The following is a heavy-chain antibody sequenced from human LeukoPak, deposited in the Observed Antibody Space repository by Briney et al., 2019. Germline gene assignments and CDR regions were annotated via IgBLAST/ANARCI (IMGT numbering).Heavy chain of an antibody. Sequence: SQTLSLTCAISGDSVSSNTAAWNWIRQSPSRGLEWLGRTYYRSKWYSNYAVSVKSRITINPDTSKNQFSLQLNSVTPEDTAVYYCARVEDFWSGYDWFDPWGQGTLVTVSS. CDR3: ARVEDFWSGYDWFDP. J-gene: IGHJ5*02. V-gene: IGHV6-1*01. CDR1: GDSVSSNTAA. CDR2: TYYRSKWYS. D-gene: IGHD3-3*01.